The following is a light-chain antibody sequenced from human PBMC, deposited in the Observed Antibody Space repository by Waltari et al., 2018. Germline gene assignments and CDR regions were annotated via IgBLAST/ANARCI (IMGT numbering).Light chain of an antibody. J-gene: IGKJ5*01. CDR3: RQCSNCPPP. CDR1: QPVGTY. V-gene: IGKV3-11*01. Sequence: DILLTQSPAPLSFSVRDRVPLSCRASQPVGTYLGWYQQKPGQAPKPLIYDASNRPTGIPPRFSGSGSGTDFTLTISSLQPEDFAVYYCRQCSNCPPPFGQGTRLDIK. CDR2: DAS.